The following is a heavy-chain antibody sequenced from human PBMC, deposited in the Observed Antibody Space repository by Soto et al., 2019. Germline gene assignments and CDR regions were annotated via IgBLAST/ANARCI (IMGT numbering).Heavy chain of an antibody. CDR1: GGSISGYY. CDR3: ARHDDCSCGYCATGQWFDP. Sequence: SGTLSLTCSVSGGSISGYYWSWIRQPPGRGLEWIGYIYYTGTPNYNPSLQSRVTISMDTSKKQFSLTLSSVTAADTAVYYCARHDDCSCGYCATGQWFDPRSQRIQVAVSS. D-gene: IGHD2-15*01. J-gene: IGHJ5*02. CDR2: IYYTGTP. V-gene: IGHV4-59*08.